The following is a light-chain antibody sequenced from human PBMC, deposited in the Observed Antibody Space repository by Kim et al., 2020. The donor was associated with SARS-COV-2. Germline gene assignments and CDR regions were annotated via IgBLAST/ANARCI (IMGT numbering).Light chain of an antibody. CDR3: QQYGSSREA. Sequence: SPGERAALACRASQSVHNSVLAWYHQKPGQAPRLLICAASSRATGTPDRCSGSGSGTDFTLTISRLEPEDFAVYYCQQYGSSREAFGQGTKVDIK. J-gene: IGKJ1*01. V-gene: IGKV3-20*01. CDR1: QSVHNSV. CDR2: AAS.